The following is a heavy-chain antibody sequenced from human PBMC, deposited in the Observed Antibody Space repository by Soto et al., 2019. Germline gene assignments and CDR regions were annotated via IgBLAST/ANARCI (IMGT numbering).Heavy chain of an antibody. D-gene: IGHD5-18*01. Sequence: GGSLRLSCAASGFTFSSYSMNWVRQAPGKGLEWVSSISSSSSYIYYADSVKGRFTISRDNAKNSLYLQMNSLRAEDTAVYYCARDWYSYGYYYGMDVWGQGTTVTVS. CDR3: ARDWYSYGYYYGMDV. CDR2: ISSSSSYI. CDR1: GFTFSSYS. J-gene: IGHJ6*02. V-gene: IGHV3-21*01.